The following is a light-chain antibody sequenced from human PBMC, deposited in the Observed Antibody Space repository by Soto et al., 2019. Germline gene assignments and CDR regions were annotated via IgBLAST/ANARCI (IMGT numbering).Light chain of an antibody. CDR2: AAS. J-gene: IGKJ5*01. CDR1: RSISPW. CDR3: QQSYSTPIT. V-gene: IGKV1-39*01. Sequence: DIQMTQSPSTLSASVGDRVTSACRASRSISPWLAWYQQKPGKPPKLLIYAASSLQSGVPSRFSGSGSGTDFTLTISSLQPEDFATYYCQQSYSTPITFGQGTRLEIK.